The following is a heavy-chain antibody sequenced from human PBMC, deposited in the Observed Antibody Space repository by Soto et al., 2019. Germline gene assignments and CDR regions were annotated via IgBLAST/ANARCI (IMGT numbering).Heavy chain of an antibody. CDR1: GFTLTRYR. CDR2: ISSTTNYI. Sequence: GLPSLSSAAFGFTLTRYRIHWVRTAPGKGLEWVSSISSTTNYIYYGDSMKGRFTISRDNAKNSLYLEMNSLRAEDTAVYYCARESEDLTSNFDYWGQGSLVTVSS. V-gene: IGHV3-21*06. J-gene: IGHJ4*02. CDR3: ARESEDLTSNFDY.